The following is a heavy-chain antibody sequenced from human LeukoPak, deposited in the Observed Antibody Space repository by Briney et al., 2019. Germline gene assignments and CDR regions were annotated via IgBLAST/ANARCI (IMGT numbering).Heavy chain of an antibody. Sequence: PGGSLRLSCAASGFTFSSYAMSWVRQAPGKGLEWVSAISGSGGSTYYADSVKGRFTISRDNAKNSLYLQMNSLRAEDTAVYYCARGLFTAMVHFDYWGQGTLVTVSS. CDR1: GFTFSSYA. J-gene: IGHJ4*02. CDR2: ISGSGGST. D-gene: IGHD5-18*01. CDR3: ARGLFTAMVHFDY. V-gene: IGHV3-23*01.